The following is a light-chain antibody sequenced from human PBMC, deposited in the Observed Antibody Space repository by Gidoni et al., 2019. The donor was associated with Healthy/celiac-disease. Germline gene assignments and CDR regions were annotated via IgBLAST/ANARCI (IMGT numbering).Light chain of an antibody. CDR3: QQYNNWPPKT. CDR1: QSGSSN. Sequence: EIVMTQSPATLSVSPQRARATLSCRASQSGSSNLAWYQQKPGQAPRLLIYGASTRATGSPARFSSSGSGTEFTLTISSLQSEDFAVDYCQQYNNWPPKTFGQGTKVEIK. J-gene: IGKJ1*01. V-gene: IGKV3-15*01. CDR2: GAS.